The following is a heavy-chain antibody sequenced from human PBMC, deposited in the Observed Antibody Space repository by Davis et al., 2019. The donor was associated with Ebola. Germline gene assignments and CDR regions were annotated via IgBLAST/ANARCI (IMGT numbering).Heavy chain of an antibody. CDR3: ARDHWGNYAFDI. CDR2: IKQDGSEK. V-gene: IGHV3-7*01. CDR1: GFTFSSYS. D-gene: IGHD7-27*01. J-gene: IGHJ3*02. Sequence: PGGSLRLSCAASGFTFSSYSMSWVRQAPGKGLEWVANIKQDGSEKYYVDSVKGRFTISRDNAKNSLYLQMKSLRAEDTAVYYCARDHWGNYAFDIWGQGTMVTVSS.